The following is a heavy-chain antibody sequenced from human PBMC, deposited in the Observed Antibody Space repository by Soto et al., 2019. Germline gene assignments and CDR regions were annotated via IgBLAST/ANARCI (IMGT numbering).Heavy chain of an antibody. CDR3: ASRPSEYSSSSVDY. D-gene: IGHD6-6*01. CDR2: IYSGGST. CDR1: GLTVSSNY. V-gene: IGHV3-66*01. Sequence: GGSLRLSCAASGLTVSSNYMSWVRQAPGKGLEWVSVIYSGGSTYYADSVKGRFTISRDNSKNTLYLQMNSLRAEDTSVYYCASRPSEYSSSSVDYWGQGTLVTVSS. J-gene: IGHJ4*02.